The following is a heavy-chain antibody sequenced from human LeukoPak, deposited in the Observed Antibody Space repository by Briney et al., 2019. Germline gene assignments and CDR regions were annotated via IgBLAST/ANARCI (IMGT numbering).Heavy chain of an antibody. Sequence: SETLSLTCTVSGGSISSSSYYWGWIRQPPGKGLEWIGSIYYSGSTYYNPSLTSRVTISVDTSKNQFSLKLSSVTAADTAVYYCARHWGYGSSWYPSWYYYYYMDVWGKGTTVTVSS. CDR3: ARHWGYGSSWYPSWYYYYYMDV. D-gene: IGHD6-13*01. CDR1: GGSISSSSYY. V-gene: IGHV4-39*01. CDR2: IYYSGST. J-gene: IGHJ6*03.